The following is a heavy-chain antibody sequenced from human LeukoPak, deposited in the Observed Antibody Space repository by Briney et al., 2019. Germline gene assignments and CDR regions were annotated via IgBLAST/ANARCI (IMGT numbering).Heavy chain of an antibody. J-gene: IGHJ6*03. V-gene: IGHV1-2*02. CDR2: INPNSGGT. CDR3: ARRNYDILTGYYLPDYYHYYMDV. D-gene: IGHD3-9*01. CDR1: GYTFTCYY. Sequence: ASVKVSCKASGYTFTCYYMHWVRQAPGQGLEWMGWINPNSGGTNSAQKFQGRVTMTRDTSISTAYMELSRLRSDDTAVYYCARRNYDILTGYYLPDYYHYYMDVWGKGTTVTISS.